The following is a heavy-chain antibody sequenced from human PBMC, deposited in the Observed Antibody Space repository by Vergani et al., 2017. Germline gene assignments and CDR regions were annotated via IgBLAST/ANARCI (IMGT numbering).Heavy chain of an antibody. J-gene: IGHJ6*02. D-gene: IGHD2-2*01. V-gene: IGHV3-48*03. Sequence: EVQLVESGGGLVQPGGSLRLSCAASGFTFSSYEMNWVRPAPGKGLEWVSYISSSGSTIYYADSVKGRFTISRDNAKNSLYLQMNSLRAEDTAVYYCARWRSSTRYYYGMDVWGQGTTVTVSS. CDR3: ARWRSSTRYYYGMDV. CDR1: GFTFSSYE. CDR2: ISSSGSTI.